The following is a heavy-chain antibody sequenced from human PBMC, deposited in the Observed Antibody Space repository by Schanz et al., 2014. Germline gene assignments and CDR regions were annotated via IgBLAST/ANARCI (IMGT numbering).Heavy chain of an antibody. J-gene: IGHJ4*02. Sequence: QVQLVQSGAEVKKPGASVKVSCKASGYTFTSYDINWVRQATGQGLEWMGWMNSKTGNTGYAQRFQGRVTMTRNTFITTAYLELNSLRSGDTAVYYCTKGRTFGRWGQGTLVTVSS. CDR3: TKGRTFGR. V-gene: IGHV1-8*01. D-gene: IGHD3-16*01. CDR1: GYTFTSYD. CDR2: MNSKTGNT.